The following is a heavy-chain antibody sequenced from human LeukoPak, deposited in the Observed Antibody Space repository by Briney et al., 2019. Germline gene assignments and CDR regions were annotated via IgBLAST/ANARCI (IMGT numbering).Heavy chain of an antibody. CDR2: INPSGRST. Sequence: ASVKVSCKASGYSFTTYHMHWVRQAAGQGREWLGIINPSGRSTTYHPKFQGRVTITRDTSTSTVYMELRGLRSEDTAVYYCARVLCFGKFPRHDWGQGTLVTVSS. D-gene: IGHD3-10*01. CDR3: ARVLCFGKFPRHD. J-gene: IGHJ4*02. V-gene: IGHV1-46*01. CDR1: GYSFTTYH.